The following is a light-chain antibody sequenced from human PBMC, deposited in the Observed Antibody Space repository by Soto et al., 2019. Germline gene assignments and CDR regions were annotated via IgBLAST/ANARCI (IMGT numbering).Light chain of an antibody. CDR1: QVLLHNNGYNS. CDR2: LGS. Sequence: DIVMTQSPLARAATHGGAASISCISSQVLLHNNGYNSLNWYLQKPGQSPQLLIYLGSDRSSGVNDRFSGSGSGTDFTLTISSMQAEDVAVYYCKQYYSTPQTCGQGTKGDIK. CDR3: KQYYSTPQT. V-gene: IGKV2-28*01. J-gene: IGKJ1*01.